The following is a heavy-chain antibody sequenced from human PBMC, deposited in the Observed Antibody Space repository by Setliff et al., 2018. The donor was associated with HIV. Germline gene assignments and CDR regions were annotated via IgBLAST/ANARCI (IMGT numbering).Heavy chain of an antibody. CDR1: GGSFSGYY. V-gene: IGHV4-34*01. J-gene: IGHJ2*01. CDR3: ARQDYYYDSSGYYRWWEPFSWYFDL. D-gene: IGHD3-22*01. Sequence: PSETLSLTCAVYGGSFSGYYWSWIRQPPGKGLEWIGEINHSGSTNYNPSLKSRVTISVDTSKNQSSLKLSSVTAADTAVYYCARQDYYYDSSGYYRWWEPFSWYFDLWGRGTLVTVSS. CDR2: INHSGST.